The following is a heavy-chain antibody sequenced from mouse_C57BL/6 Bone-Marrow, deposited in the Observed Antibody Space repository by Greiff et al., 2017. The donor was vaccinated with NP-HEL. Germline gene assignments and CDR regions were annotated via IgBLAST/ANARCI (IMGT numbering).Heavy chain of an antibody. J-gene: IGHJ2*01. CDR2: IYPRSGNT. CDR1: GYTFTSYG. Sequence: VQVVESGAELARPGASVKLSCKASGYTFTSYGISWVKQRTGQGLEWIGEIYPRSGNTYYNEKLKGKATLTVDKSSSTAYMELLSLTSLDSAVYFCAREDETPFYYSDYWGQGTTLTVSS. CDR3: AREDETPFYYSDY. V-gene: IGHV1-81*01.